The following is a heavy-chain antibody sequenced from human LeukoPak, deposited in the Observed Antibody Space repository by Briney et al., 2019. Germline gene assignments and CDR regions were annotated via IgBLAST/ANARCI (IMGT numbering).Heavy chain of an antibody. CDR2: INSGDGGT. CDR3: AREWGPGSSWYFDF. V-gene: IGHV1-46*01. Sequence: ASVKVSCKASGYTFTGYYMHWVRQAPRQGLEWMGAINSGDGGTTLPQKFQGRVTLTRDTSTSTVYMELSSLRSEDTAIYYCAREWGPGSSWYFDFWGQGTLVTVSS. D-gene: IGHD3-10*01. J-gene: IGHJ4*02. CDR1: GYTFTGYY.